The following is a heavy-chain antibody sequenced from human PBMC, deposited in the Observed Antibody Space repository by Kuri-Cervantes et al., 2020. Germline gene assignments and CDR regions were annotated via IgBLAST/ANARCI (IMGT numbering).Heavy chain of an antibody. V-gene: IGHV3-48*01. CDR1: GFTFSSYS. D-gene: IGHD3-22*01. CDR3: ARDTVTSPYYYDSRQAYYFDY. J-gene: IGHJ4*02. CDR2: ISSSSTI. Sequence: GGSLRLSCAASGFTFSSYSMNWVRQAPGKGLEWVSSISSSSTIYYADSVKGRFTISRDNAKNSLYLQMNSLRAEDTAVYYCARDTVTSPYYYDSRQAYYFDYWGQGTLVTVSS.